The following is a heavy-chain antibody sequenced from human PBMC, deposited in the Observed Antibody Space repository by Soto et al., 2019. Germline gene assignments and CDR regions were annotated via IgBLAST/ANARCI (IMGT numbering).Heavy chain of an antibody. CDR2: LCYSGTT. CDR3: ARMLAYCGVDCFSGYFQQ. D-gene: IGHD2-21*02. V-gene: IGHV4-31*03. CDR1: GDSISSADYC. Sequence: QVQLQESGPGLVKPSQTLSLTCTVSGDSISSADYCWNWIRQHPGKGLEWIGFLCYSGTTYYNPSLKSRVTISKDTSTYQFSLKLSSVTAADTAVYLCARMLAYCGVDCFSGYFQQWGQGTLVTVSS. J-gene: IGHJ1*01.